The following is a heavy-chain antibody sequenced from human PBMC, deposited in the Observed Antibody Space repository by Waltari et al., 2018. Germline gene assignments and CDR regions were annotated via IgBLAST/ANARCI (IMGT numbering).Heavy chain of an antibody. D-gene: IGHD3-3*01. CDR3: ARDGEVNFWSGYYPY. Sequence: EVQLVESGGGLVQPGGSLRLSCAASGFTFSSYWMSWVRQAPGKGLEWVANIKQDGSEKYYVDSVKGRFTISRDNAKNSLYLQMNSLRAEDTAVYYCARDGEVNFWSGYYPYWGQGTLVTVSS. CDR2: IKQDGSEK. V-gene: IGHV3-7*01. CDR1: GFTFSSYW. J-gene: IGHJ4*02.